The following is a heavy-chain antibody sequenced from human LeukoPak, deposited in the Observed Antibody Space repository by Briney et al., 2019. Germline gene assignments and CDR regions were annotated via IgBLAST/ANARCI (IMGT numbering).Heavy chain of an antibody. CDR2: ISSSCSTI. Sequence: GGSLRLSCAASGFTFSSYEMNWVRQAPAQGMERVSYISSSCSTIYYADSVKSRCTISRDNAKNSLYLQMNSLRAEDTAVYYCAELGITMIGGVWGKGTTVTISS. CDR3: AELGITMIGGV. V-gene: IGHV3-48*03. CDR1: GFTFSSYE. D-gene: IGHD3-10*02. J-gene: IGHJ6*04.